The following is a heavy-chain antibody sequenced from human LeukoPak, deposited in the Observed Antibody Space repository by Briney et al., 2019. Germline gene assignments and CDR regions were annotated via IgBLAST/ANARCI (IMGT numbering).Heavy chain of an antibody. CDR2: ISGSGGTT. CDR3: ARDRNFWPGSSGFDY. V-gene: IGHV3-23*01. Sequence: VGSLRLSCAASRFTFSSYAMSWVRQAPGKGLEWVSAISGSGGTTYYADSVKGRFTISRDNSKNTLNLQMNSLRAEDTALYYCARDRNFWPGSSGFDYWGQGTLVTVSS. D-gene: IGHD3/OR15-3a*01. J-gene: IGHJ4*02. CDR1: RFTFSSYA.